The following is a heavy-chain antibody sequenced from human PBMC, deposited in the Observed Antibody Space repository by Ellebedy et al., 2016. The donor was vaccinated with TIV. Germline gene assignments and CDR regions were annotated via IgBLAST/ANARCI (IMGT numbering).Heavy chain of an antibody. J-gene: IGHJ4*02. Sequence: HTGGSLRLXFAASGFTSRNSWMSWVRHTPGRGLEWFSRISDDGSNTHYADSVRGRFTISRDNAKNTLFLQMRSLRADDTAVYFCAREPYYPYYFDYWGQGTLVSVSS. CDR2: ISDDGSNT. CDR3: AREPYYPYYFDY. CDR1: GFTSRNSW. D-gene: IGHD3-22*01. V-gene: IGHV3-74*01.